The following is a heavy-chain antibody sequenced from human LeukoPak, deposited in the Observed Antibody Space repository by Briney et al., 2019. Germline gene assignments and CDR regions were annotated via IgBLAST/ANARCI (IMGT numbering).Heavy chain of an antibody. CDR2: ISYDGSNK. CDR1: GFTFSSYA. V-gene: IGHV3-30-3*01. Sequence: GRPLSLSCAPSGFTFSSYAMPWVRQAPGKGLEWVAVISYDGSNKYYADSVKGRFTTPEDNPKNTLYLQMNSLRAEDTAVYYCGRGGYGSGSYLDYWGQGTLVTVSS. CDR3: GRGGYGSGSYLDY. D-gene: IGHD3-10*01. J-gene: IGHJ4*02.